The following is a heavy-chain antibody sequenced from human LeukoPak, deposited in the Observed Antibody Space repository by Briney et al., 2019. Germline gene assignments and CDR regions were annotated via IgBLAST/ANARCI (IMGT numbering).Heavy chain of an antibody. CDR3: ARADYDFAPDY. Sequence: ASVKVSCKASGYTFTSYYMHWVRQAPGQGLEWMGIINPSGGSTSYAQKFQGRVTMIRDTSTSTVYMELSSLRSEDTAVYYCARADYDFAPDYWGQGTLVTVSS. V-gene: IGHV1-46*01. D-gene: IGHD3-3*01. J-gene: IGHJ4*02. CDR2: INPSGGST. CDR1: GYTFTSYY.